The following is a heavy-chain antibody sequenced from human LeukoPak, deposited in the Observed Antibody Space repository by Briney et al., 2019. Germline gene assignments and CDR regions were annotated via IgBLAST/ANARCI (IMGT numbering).Heavy chain of an antibody. CDR3: ARDYYYYGMDV. J-gene: IGHJ6*02. Sequence: GASVKVSCKASGYTFTGYYMHWVRQAPGQGLEWMGRIIPILGIANYAQKFQGRVTITADKSTSTAYMELSSLRSEDTAVYYCARDYYYYGMDVWGQGTTVTVSS. CDR2: IIPILGIA. CDR1: GYTFTGYY. V-gene: IGHV1-69*04.